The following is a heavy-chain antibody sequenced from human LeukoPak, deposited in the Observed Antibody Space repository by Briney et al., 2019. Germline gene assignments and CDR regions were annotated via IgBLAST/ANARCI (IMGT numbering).Heavy chain of an antibody. CDR1: GYRFTSYW. Sequence: GESLKISXKGSGYRFTSYWIGWVRQMPGKGLEWMGIIYPGDSDTRYSPSSRGQVTISADKPADSTYLQWASLKAADSGTYYCARQGYDYHYYYMDVWGKGTTVTVSS. CDR3: ARQGYDYHYYYMDV. D-gene: IGHD3-3*01. V-gene: IGHV5-51*01. J-gene: IGHJ6*03. CDR2: IYPGDSDT.